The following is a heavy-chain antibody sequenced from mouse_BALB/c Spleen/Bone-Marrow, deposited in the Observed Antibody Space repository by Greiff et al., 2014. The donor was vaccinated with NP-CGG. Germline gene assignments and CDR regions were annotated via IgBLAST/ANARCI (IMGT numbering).Heavy chain of an antibody. J-gene: IGHJ3*01. V-gene: IGHV14-3*02. CDR1: GFNIKDTH. Sequence: EVKLMESGAELVKPGASVKLSCTASGFNIKDTHMHWVKQRPEQGLEWIGRIDPANGNTKYDPKFQGKATITADASSNTAYLQLSSLTSEDTAVYYCASYYYGSSGFAYWGQGTLVTVSA. CDR3: ASYYYGSSGFAY. D-gene: IGHD1-1*01. CDR2: IDPANGNT.